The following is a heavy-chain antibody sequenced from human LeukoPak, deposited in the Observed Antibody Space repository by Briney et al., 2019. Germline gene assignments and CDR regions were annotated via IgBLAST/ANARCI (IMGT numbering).Heavy chain of an antibody. D-gene: IGHD2-2*01. V-gene: IGHV3-48*02. CDR3: AREAAVRIRGYFDY. J-gene: IGHJ4*02. Sequence: GGSLRLSCAASGFTFSSHSMNWVRQAPGKGLEWVSYIDSRSSTIYYADSVKGRFTISRDNAKNSLYLQLNSLRDEDTAVYYCAREAAVRIRGYFDYWGQGTLVTVSS. CDR1: GFTFSSHS. CDR2: IDSRSSTI.